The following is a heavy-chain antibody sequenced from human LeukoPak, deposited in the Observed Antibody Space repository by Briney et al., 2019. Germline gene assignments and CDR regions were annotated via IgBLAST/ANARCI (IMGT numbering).Heavy chain of an antibody. CDR1: GFTFTSSA. D-gene: IGHD6-19*01. Sequence: GPSVNVSCTASGFTFTSSAMQWARQARGQRLEWIGWIVVGSGNTNYAQKFQERVTITRDMSTSTAYMELSSLRSEDTAVYYCAAAIAVAGEFDYWGQGTLVTVSS. V-gene: IGHV1-58*02. J-gene: IGHJ4*02. CDR3: AAAIAVAGEFDY. CDR2: IVVGSGNT.